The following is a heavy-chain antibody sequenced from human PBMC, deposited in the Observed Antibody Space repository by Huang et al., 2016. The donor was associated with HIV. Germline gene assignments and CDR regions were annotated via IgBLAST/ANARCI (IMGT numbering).Heavy chain of an antibody. CDR1: GFTFNQFD. Sequence: QVQLVESGGGVVQPGRSLRLSCAAFGFTFNQFDMHWVRLDPGKGLECVAIISYDGSSKYHADSVKGRFTISRDNSKNTVYLQMNSLRVEDTAVYYCAKDGRGSGTYYDYFEYWGQGTLVTVSS. D-gene: IGHD1-26*01. CDR3: AKDGRGSGTYYDYFEY. V-gene: IGHV3-30*18. CDR2: ISYDGSSK. J-gene: IGHJ4*02.